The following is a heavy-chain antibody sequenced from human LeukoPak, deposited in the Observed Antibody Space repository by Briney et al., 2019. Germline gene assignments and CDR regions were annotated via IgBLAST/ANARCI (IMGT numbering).Heavy chain of an antibody. J-gene: IGHJ4*02. D-gene: IGHD2-2*01. CDR1: GFTFSSYA. CDR2: ISGSGGST. CDR3: AKGPRIVVVPAAGYYFDY. V-gene: IGHV3-23*01. Sequence: GGSLRLSCAASGFTFSSYAMSWVRQAPGKGLEWGSAISGSGGSTYYADSVKGRFTISRDNSKNTLYLRMNSLRAEDTAVYYCAKGPRIVVVPAAGYYFDYWGQGTLVTVSS.